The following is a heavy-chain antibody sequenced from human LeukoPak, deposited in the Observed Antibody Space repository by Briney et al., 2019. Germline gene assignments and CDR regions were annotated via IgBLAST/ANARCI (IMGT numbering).Heavy chain of an antibody. J-gene: IGHJ4*02. Sequence: PGGSLRLSCAASGFTFSSYWMSWVRQAPGKGLEWVANIKQDGSEKYYVDSVKGRFTISRDNAKNSLYLQMNSLRAEDTAVYYCARTPLYDSSGYLFDYWGQGTLVTVSS. CDR1: GFTFSSYW. CDR2: IKQDGSEK. D-gene: IGHD3-22*01. CDR3: ARTPLYDSSGYLFDY. V-gene: IGHV3-7*05.